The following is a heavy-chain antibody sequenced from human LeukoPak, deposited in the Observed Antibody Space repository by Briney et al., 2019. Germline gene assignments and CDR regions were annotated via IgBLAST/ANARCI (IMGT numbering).Heavy chain of an antibody. CDR1: GGSISSYY. J-gene: IGHJ5*02. D-gene: IGHD6-13*01. CDR2: IYTSGST. CDR3: AREEGSYGSSNWFDP. V-gene: IGHV4-4*07. Sequence: SETLSLTCTVSGGSISSYYWSWIRQPPGKGLEWIGRIYTSGSTNYNPSLKSRVTMSVDTSKNQFSLKLSSVTAADTAVYYCAREEGSYGSSNWFDPWGQGTLVTVSS.